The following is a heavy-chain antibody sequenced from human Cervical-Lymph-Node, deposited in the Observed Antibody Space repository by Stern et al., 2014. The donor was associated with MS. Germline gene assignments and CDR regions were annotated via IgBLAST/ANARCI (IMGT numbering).Heavy chain of an antibody. CDR3: ARGKYYYDSSGYYLEYFQH. V-gene: IGHV1-69*01. CDR2: IIPIFGTA. J-gene: IGHJ1*01. Sequence: QLVQSGAEVKKPGSSVKVSCKASGGTFSSYAISWVRQAPGQGLEWMGGIIPIFGTANYAQKFQGRVTITADESTSTAYMELSSLRSEDTAVYYCARGKYYYDSSGYYLEYFQHWGQGTLVTVSS. D-gene: IGHD3-22*01. CDR1: GGTFSSYA.